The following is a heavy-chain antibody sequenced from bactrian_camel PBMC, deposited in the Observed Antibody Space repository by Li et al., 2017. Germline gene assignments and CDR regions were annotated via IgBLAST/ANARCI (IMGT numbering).Heavy chain of an antibody. V-gene: IGHV3S1*01. CDR2: INKGSTNA. D-gene: IGHD5*01. Sequence: HVQLVESGGGSVETGGSLRLSCTASRDDVIRDCITWFFQAPGKKREWVASINKGSTNAVYVDSVKGRFTISQGNVKNTVYLQMNSLKPEDTSIYYCSQAPNYGLACRGQGTQVTVS. CDR1: RDDVIRDC. CDR3: SQAPNYGLAC. J-gene: IGHJ4*01.